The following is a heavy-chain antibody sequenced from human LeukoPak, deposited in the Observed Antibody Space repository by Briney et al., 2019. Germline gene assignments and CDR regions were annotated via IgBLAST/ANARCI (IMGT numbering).Heavy chain of an antibody. CDR3: ARQGELAIDY. J-gene: IGHJ4*02. D-gene: IGHD1-26*01. Sequence: SETLSLTCTVSVGSISSSSYYWGWIRQPPGKGLEWIASIYYSGGTYYNPSLKSRVTISVDTSKNQFSLDLSSVTAADTAVYYCARQGELAIDYWGQGTLVTVSS. V-gene: IGHV4-39*01. CDR1: VGSISSSSYY. CDR2: IYYSGGT.